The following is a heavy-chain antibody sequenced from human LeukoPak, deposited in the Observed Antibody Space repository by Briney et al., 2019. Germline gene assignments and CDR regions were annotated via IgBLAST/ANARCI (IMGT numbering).Heavy chain of an antibody. J-gene: IGHJ4*01. CDR2: ISHDGSRK. CDR3: ARQGDDY. D-gene: IGHD3-16*01. Sequence: GRSLRLSCAASGFTFSTYDMHWVRQTPDKGLEWVALISHDGSRKFYGDSVRGRFTISRDNFNNMLYLQMNSPRVEDTAVYYCARQGDDYWGHGTLVTVSS. V-gene: IGHV3-30*03. CDR1: GFTFSTYD.